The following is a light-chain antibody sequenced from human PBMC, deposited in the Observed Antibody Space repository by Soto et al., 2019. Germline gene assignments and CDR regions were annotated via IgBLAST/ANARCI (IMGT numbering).Light chain of an antibody. CDR2: TSN. CDR3: AAWDDSLNVVV. J-gene: IGLJ2*01. V-gene: IGLV1-44*01. Sequence: VLTQPPSASGTPGQTVTISCSGSRSNIGRNTLNWYQQLPGTAPKLLISTSNQRPSGVRDRFSGSKSGTSASLAISGLQSDDEADYYCAAWDDSLNVVVFGGGTKVTVL. CDR1: RSNIGRNT.